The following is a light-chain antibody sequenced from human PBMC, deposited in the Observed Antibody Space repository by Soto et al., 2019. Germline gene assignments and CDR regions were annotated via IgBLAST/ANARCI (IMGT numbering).Light chain of an antibody. J-gene: IGLJ1*01. CDR1: SSNIGAGHD. CDR2: GNG. V-gene: IGLV1-40*01. Sequence: QSVLTQPPSVSGAPGQRVTISCTGSSSNIGAGHDVHRYQQLPGTAPKLLIYGNGNRPSGVPDRFSGSKSGTSASLAITGLQAEDEADYYCQSYDSSLSGAEVFGTGTKLTVL. CDR3: QSYDSSLSGAEV.